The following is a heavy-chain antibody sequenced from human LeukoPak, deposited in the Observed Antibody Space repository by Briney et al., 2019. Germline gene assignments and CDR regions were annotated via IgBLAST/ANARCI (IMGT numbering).Heavy chain of an antibody. J-gene: IGHJ4*02. V-gene: IGHV1-58*01. D-gene: IGHD3-22*01. CDR1: GFTFTSSA. CDR3: AAKFIWSSGYYFDY. CDR2: IVVGSGNT. Sequence: GASVKVSCKASGFTFTSSAVQWVRQARGQRLEWIGWIVVGSGNTNYAQKFQERVTITRDMSTSTAYMELSSLRSEDTAVYYCAAKFIWSSGYYFDYWGQGTLVTVSS.